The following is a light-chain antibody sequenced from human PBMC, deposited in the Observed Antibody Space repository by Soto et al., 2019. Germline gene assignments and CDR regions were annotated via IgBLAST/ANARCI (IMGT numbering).Light chain of an antibody. CDR3: QQSYTTPRT. CDR2: SAS. V-gene: IGKV1-39*01. CDR1: QYISTY. J-gene: IGKJ4*02. Sequence: IQMTQSPSSLSASVGDRVTITCRASQYISTYLNWYRQKSGKAPEVLIYSASTLQSGVPSRFSGRGSGTDFTLTIIGLQSEDFATYYCQQSYTTPRTFGAGTKVDNK.